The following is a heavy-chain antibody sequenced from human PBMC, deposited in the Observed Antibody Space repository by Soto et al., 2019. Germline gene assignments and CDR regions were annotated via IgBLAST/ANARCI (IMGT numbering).Heavy chain of an antibody. Sequence: GESLKISCRVSGYSFTSYWIGWGRQIPGKGVGWVAMIYPGDSATKYSPSFQGQVTISADKSITTAYLQWSSLKASDTAMYYCARLYYYGSVSYYSPHCFDFWGQGTLVTVSS. CDR2: IYPGDSAT. D-gene: IGHD3-10*01. J-gene: IGHJ4*02. V-gene: IGHV5-51*01. CDR3: ARLYYYGSVSYYSPHCFDF. CDR1: GYSFTSYW.